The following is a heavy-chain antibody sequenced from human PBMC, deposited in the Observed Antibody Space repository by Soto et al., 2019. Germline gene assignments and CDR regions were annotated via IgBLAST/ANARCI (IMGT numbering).Heavy chain of an antibody. Sequence: QVQLQESGPGLVKPSQTLSLTCTVSGGSFSSGAYYWSWIRQSPGKGLEWIGYIYYSGSTYYNPSLKSRFTITVDTSKNQCSLKRSSVTAAGTAVYYCARSYGDSLDYWGQGTLVTVSS. D-gene: IGHD4-17*01. CDR2: IYYSGST. V-gene: IGHV4-30-4*01. J-gene: IGHJ4*02. CDR3: ARSYGDSLDY. CDR1: GGSFSSGAYY.